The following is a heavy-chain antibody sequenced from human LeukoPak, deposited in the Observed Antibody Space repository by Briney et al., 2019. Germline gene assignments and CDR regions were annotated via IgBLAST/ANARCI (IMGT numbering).Heavy chain of an antibody. CDR2: ISSGSTYI. J-gene: IGHJ2*01. CDR3: AGSDTIGYLPREWDYWYFDP. CDR1: GITFNRYS. Sequence: GGSLRLSCAASGITFNRYSMNWVRQAPGKGLEWVSSISSGSTYIYYADSVKGRFTISRDNAKNSLYLQIYSLRAEDTAVYYCAGSDTIGYLPREWDYWYFDPWGRGTLVTVSS. D-gene: IGHD3-22*01. V-gene: IGHV3-21*01.